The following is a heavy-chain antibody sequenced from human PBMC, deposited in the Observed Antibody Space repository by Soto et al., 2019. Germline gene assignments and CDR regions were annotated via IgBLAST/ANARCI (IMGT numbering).Heavy chain of an antibody. V-gene: IGHV4-31*03. CDR1: GGSISSGGYY. J-gene: IGHJ5*01. CDR2: IYYSGST. Sequence: SETLSLTCTVSGGSISSGGYYWSWIRQHPGKGLEWIGYIYYSGSTYYNPSLKSRVTISVDTSKNQFSLKLSSVTAADTAVYYCVRVIVLRYFVWLLLFDYRAERNPVSGSS. D-gene: IGHD3-9*01. CDR3: VRVIVLRYFVWLLLFDY.